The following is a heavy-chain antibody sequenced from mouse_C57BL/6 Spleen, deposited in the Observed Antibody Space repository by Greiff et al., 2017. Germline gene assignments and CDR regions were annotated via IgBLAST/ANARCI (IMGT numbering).Heavy chain of an antibody. J-gene: IGHJ2*01. CDR2: IRNKANGYTT. V-gene: IGHV7-3*01. CDR1: GFTLTDYY. CDR3: ARSVLYRGYFDY. D-gene: IGHD2-12*01. Sequence: EVQVVESGGGLVQPGGSLILSCAASGFTLTDYYMSWVRQPPGKALEWLGFIRNKANGYTTEYSASVKGRFTISRDNSQSILYLQMNALRAEDSATYYCARSVLYRGYFDYWGQGTTLTVSS.